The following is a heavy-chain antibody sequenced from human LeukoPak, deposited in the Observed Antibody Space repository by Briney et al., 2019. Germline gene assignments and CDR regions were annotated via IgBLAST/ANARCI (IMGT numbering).Heavy chain of an antibody. CDR3: ARVTYYDLWSGPGYFDY. V-gene: IGHV3-66*01. Sequence: GGSLRLSCAASGFTVSDNYMTWVRQAPGKGLEWVSVIYSGGNTYYADSVKGRFTISRDNFENTLYLHMNSLRAEDTAIYFCARVTYYDLWSGPGYFDYWGQGTLVTVSA. CDR1: GFTVSDNY. D-gene: IGHD3-3*01. J-gene: IGHJ4*02. CDR2: IYSGGNT.